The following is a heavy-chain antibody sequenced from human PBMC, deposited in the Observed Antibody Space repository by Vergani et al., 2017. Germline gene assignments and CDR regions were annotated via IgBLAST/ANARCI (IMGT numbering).Heavy chain of an antibody. D-gene: IGHD4-11*01. J-gene: IGHJ4*02. Sequence: EVQLVESGGGLVQPGGSLRLSCVASGFTFRPYTMNWVRQGPGKGLEWLSYISSSSAAINYADSVKGRFTISRDNAKNSLYLQMNSLRAEDTAVYYCAKERDDSNYGFGYWGQGTLVTVSS. CDR2: ISSSSAAI. CDR3: AKERDDSNYGFGY. CDR1: GFTFRPYT. V-gene: IGHV3-48*01.